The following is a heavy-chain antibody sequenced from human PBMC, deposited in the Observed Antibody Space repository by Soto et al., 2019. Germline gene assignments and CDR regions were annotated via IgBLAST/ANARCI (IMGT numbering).Heavy chain of an antibody. CDR1: GGSISSSSYY. CDR3: ARHEPLLWFGELPGWFDP. J-gene: IGHJ5*02. V-gene: IGHV4-39*01. CDR2: IYYSGST. Sequence: PSETLSLTCTVSGGSISSSSYYWGWIRQPPGKGLEWIGSIYYSGSTYYNPSLKSRVTISVDTSKNQFSLKLSSVTAADTAVYYCARHEPLLWFGELPGWFDPWGQGTLVTVS. D-gene: IGHD3-10*01.